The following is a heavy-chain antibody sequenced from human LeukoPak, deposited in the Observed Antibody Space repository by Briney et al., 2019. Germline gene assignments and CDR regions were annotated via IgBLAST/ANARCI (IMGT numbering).Heavy chain of an antibody. CDR2: IIPILGIA. Sequence: SVKVSCKASGGTFSSYAISWVRQAPGQGLEWMGRIIPILGIANYAQKFQGRDTITADKSTSTAYMELSSLRSEDTAVYYCALGLDGSGSYYYFDYWGQGTLVTVSS. D-gene: IGHD3-10*01. CDR1: GGTFSSYA. V-gene: IGHV1-69*04. CDR3: ALGLDGSGSYYYFDY. J-gene: IGHJ4*02.